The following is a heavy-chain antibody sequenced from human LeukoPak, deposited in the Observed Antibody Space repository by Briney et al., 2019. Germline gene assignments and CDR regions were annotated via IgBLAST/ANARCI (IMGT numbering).Heavy chain of an antibody. J-gene: IGHJ5*02. CDR2: IIPIFGTA. CDR3: ARGGYSGYELALNWFDP. D-gene: IGHD5-12*01. CDR1: GGTFSSYA. Sequence: ASVKVSCKASGGTFSSYAISWVRQAPGQGLEWMGGIIPIFGTANYAQKFQGRVTITTDESPSTAYMELSSLRSEDTAVYYCARGGYSGYELALNWFDPWGQGTLVTVSS. V-gene: IGHV1-69*05.